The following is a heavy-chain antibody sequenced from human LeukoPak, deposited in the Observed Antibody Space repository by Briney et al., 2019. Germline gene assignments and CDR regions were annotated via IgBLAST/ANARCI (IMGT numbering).Heavy chain of an antibody. CDR2: IIPILGIA. CDR3: ARDTPPDTAMIGWFDP. CDR1: GYTFTSYG. D-gene: IGHD5-18*01. Sequence: SVKVSCKASGYTFTSYGISWVRQAPGQGLEWMGRIIPILGIANYAQKFQGRVTITADKSTSTAYMELSSLRSEDTAVYYCARDTPPDTAMIGWFDPWGQGTLVTVSS. V-gene: IGHV1-69*04. J-gene: IGHJ5*02.